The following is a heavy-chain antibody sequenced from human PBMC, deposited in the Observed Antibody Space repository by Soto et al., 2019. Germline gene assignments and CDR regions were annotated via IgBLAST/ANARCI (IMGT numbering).Heavy chain of an antibody. J-gene: IGHJ5*02. D-gene: IGHD2-8*01. V-gene: IGHV1-18*01. CDR1: GYTFTRYG. CDR3: AGDVGYCTNGVCQEDWFDP. CDR2: ISAYNGNT. Sequence: SVKVSCKASGYTFTRYGISWVRQAPGQGLEWMGWISAYNGNTNYAQKLQGRVTMTTNTSTSTADMELRSLRSDGTAVYYCAGDVGYCTNGVCQEDWFDPWGQGTLVTVSS.